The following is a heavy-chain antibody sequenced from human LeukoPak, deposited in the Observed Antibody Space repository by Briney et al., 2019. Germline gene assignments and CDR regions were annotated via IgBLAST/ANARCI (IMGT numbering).Heavy chain of an antibody. CDR3: ARQNDFRLDY. CDR1: GYTFTSYW. D-gene: IGHD3-3*01. CDR2: IYPGDSDT. V-gene: IGHV5-51*01. J-gene: IGHJ4*02. Sequence: GESLKISCKGSGYTFTSYWIGWVRQMPGKGLEWMGIIYPGDSDTRYSPSLQGQVTISVDTSIGTAYLQWSSLKASDTAIYYCARQNDFRLDYWGQGTLVTVSS.